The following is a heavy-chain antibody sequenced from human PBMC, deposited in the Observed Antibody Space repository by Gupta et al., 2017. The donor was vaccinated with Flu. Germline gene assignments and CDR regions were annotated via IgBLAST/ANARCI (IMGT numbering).Heavy chain of an antibody. J-gene: IGHJ6*02. CDR2: IDPRGSYT. CDR1: GYSFTSYW. Sequence: EVQLVQSGAEVKKPGESLRISCKGFGYSFTSYWISWVRQMPGKGLEWMGRIDPRGSYTRYSPSFQGHVTISADKSISTANLQWSSLKASDTAMYFCARHSGVFRTNYEEDYYYYYGMDVWGQGTTVTVSS. V-gene: IGHV5-10-1*01. D-gene: IGHD6-19*01. CDR3: ARHSGVFRTNYEEDYYYYYGMDV.